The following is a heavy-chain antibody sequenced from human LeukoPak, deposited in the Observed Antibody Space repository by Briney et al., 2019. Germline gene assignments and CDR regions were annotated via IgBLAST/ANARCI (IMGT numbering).Heavy chain of an antibody. V-gene: IGHV3-21*01. D-gene: IGHD5-18*01. J-gene: IGHJ6*02. Sequence: GGSLRLSCAASGFTFSSYSMNWVRQAPGKGLEWVSSISSSSSYIYYADSAKGRFTISRDNAKNSLYLQMNSLRAEDTAVYYCASRPDTAMDLYYYGMDVWGQGTTVTVSS. CDR3: ASRPDTAMDLYYYGMDV. CDR2: ISSSSSYI. CDR1: GFTFSSYS.